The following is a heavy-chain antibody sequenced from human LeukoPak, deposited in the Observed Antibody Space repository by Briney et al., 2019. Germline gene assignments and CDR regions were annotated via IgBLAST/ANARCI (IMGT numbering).Heavy chain of an antibody. CDR2: IDSSGGYM. V-gene: IGHV3-21*06. J-gene: IGHJ4*02. CDR1: GITFRIYS. Sequence: KAGGSLRLSCGDSGITFRIYSMNWVRQAPGKGLEWVSSIDSSGGYMFYADSVKGRFIISRDNAKDSLYLQMNSLRVEDTAVYYCLRGDRRDYWGQGTLVTVSS. CDR3: LRGDRRDY.